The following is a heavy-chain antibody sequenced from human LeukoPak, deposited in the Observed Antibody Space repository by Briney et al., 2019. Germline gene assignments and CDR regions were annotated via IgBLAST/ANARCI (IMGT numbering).Heavy chain of an antibody. D-gene: IGHD5-24*01. V-gene: IGHV1-69*04. CDR1: GGTFTSYA. CDR2: IIPIFGIA. CDR3: ARAERWLQLHDY. J-gene: IGHJ4*02. Sequence: ASVKVSCKASGGTFTSYAISRVRQAPGQGLEWMGRIIPIFGIANYAQKFQGRVTITADKSTSTAYMELSSLRSEDTAVYYCARAERWLQLHDYRGQGTLVTVSS.